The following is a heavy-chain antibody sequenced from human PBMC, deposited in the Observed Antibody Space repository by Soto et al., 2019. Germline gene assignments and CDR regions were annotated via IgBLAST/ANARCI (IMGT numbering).Heavy chain of an antibody. D-gene: IGHD3-3*01. J-gene: IGHJ4*02. CDR1: GYTFTNYW. CDR2: IDPGDSDA. Sequence: GASVKISCQGSGYTFTNYWIGCVRQMPGKGLEGMGSIDPGDSDARYSPWFQDHVTFSVDKSISTAYLQWSSLRASDTAMYYCAKGFSMEYFDFWGQGTLVTVSS. V-gene: IGHV5-51*01. CDR3: AKGFSMEYFDF.